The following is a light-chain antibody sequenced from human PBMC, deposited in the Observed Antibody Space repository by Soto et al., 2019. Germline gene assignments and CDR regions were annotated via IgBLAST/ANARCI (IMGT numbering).Light chain of an antibody. J-gene: IGLJ1*01. Sequence: QSVLTQPPSVSAAPGQKVTISCSGSSNNIGNNYVSWYQQFPGTAPKLIIYENNKRPSGIPDRFSGSKSGTSATLGITGLQSGDEADYYCGTWDTSLSVYVFATGTKVTV. V-gene: IGLV1-51*02. CDR3: GTWDTSLSVYV. CDR2: ENN. CDR1: SNNIGNNY.